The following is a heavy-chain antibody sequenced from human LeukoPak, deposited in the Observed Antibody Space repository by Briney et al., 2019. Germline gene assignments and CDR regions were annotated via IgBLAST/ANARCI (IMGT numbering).Heavy chain of an antibody. CDR3: TTDLPSHYYGSGSYSAL. CDR2: IKSKTDGGTT. V-gene: IGHV3-15*01. CDR1: GFTFSNAW. Sequence: GGSLRLSCAASGFTFSNAWMSWVRQAPGKGLEWVGRIKSKTDGGTTDYAAPVKGRFTISRDDSKNTLYLQMNSLKTEDTAVYYCTTDLPSHYYGSGSYSALWGQGTPVTVSS. D-gene: IGHD3-10*01. J-gene: IGHJ4*02.